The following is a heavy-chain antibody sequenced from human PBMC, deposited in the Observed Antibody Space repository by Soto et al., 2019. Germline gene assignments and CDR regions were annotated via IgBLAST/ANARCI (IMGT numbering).Heavy chain of an antibody. Sequence: EVQLVESGGGLVQPGGSLRLSCAASGFTFSSYSMNWVRQAPGKGLEWVSYITTSSSTIYYADSVKGRFTISRDNAKNSLYWQMNSLRAEDTAVYYCGTARSTGSGFALEYWGQGALVTVSS. V-gene: IGHV3-48*01. D-gene: IGHD3-3*01. CDR2: ITTSSSTI. CDR1: GFTFSSYS. J-gene: IGHJ4*02. CDR3: GTARSTGSGFALEY.